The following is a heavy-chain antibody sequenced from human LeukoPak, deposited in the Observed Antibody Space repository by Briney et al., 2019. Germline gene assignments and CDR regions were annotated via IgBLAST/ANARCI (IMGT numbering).Heavy chain of an antibody. V-gene: IGHV3-23*01. CDR2: LSGSGITT. CDR1: GLIFGNSA. J-gene: IGHJ6*03. CDR3: ARGRAYSSSSYYMDV. Sequence: GGSLRLSCAASGLIFGNSALTWVRQAPGKGLEWVSTLSGSGITTYYADSVKGRFTISRDNSKNTLYLQMNSLRAEDTAVYYCARGRAYSSSSYYMDVWGKGTTVTVSS. D-gene: IGHD6-6*01.